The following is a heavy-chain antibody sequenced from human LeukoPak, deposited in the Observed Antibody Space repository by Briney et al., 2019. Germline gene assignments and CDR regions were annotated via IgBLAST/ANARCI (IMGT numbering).Heavy chain of an antibody. CDR1: GGTFSSYA. CDR2: IIPIFGTA. V-gene: IGHV1-69*13. CDR3: ARNYYGSGSYYRGFDY. Sequence: ASVKVSCKASGGTFSSYAISWVRQAPGQGLEWMGGIIPIFGTANYAQKFQGRVTVTADESTSTAYMELSSLGSEDTAVYYCARNYYGSGSYYRGFDYWGQGTLVTVSS. J-gene: IGHJ4*02. D-gene: IGHD3-10*01.